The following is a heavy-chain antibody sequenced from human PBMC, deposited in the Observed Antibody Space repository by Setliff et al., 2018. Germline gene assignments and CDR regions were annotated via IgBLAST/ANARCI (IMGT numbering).Heavy chain of an antibody. CDR1: GYSFSISW. D-gene: IGHD6-13*01. J-gene: IGHJ5*02. CDR2: IYPRDSET. CDR3: GRSPGLAEGGSWFAP. V-gene: IGHV5-51*01. Sequence: PGESLKISCKGSGYSFSISWIGWVRQMPGKGLELMGIIYPRDSETRYSPSLQGQVTISADKSIGTAYLQWSSLKASDTAIYYCGRSPGLAEGGSWFAPWGQGTLVTVSS.